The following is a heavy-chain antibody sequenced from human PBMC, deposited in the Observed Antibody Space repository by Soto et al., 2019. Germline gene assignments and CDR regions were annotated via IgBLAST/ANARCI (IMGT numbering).Heavy chain of an antibody. D-gene: IGHD6-19*01. CDR2: IYYSGST. CDR1: GGSISSYY. Sequence: PSETLSLTCTVSGGSISSYYWSWIRQPPGKGLEWIGYIYYSGSTNYNPSLKSRVTISVDTSKNQFSLKLSSVTAADTAVYYCARDAVPGIAVAGPRNWFDPWGQGTLVTVSS. CDR3: ARDAVPGIAVAGPRNWFDP. J-gene: IGHJ5*02. V-gene: IGHV4-59*12.